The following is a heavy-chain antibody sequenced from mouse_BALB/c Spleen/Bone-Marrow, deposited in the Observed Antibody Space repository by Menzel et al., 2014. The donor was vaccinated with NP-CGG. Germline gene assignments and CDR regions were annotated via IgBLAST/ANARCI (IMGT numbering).Heavy chain of an antibody. Sequence: EVHLVGSGGGLVQPGGSRKLSCAASGFTFSSFGMHWVRQAPEKGLEWVAYISSGSRTSYYAGTVRGRFTISRDNPKNPLFLQMTSLRSEDTAMYYCARAGSSXGYXXYWGQGTTLTVSS. V-gene: IGHV5-17*02. D-gene: IGHD1-1*01. CDR2: ISSGSRTS. CDR3: ARAGSSXGYXXY. CDR1: GFTFSSFG. J-gene: IGHJ2*01.